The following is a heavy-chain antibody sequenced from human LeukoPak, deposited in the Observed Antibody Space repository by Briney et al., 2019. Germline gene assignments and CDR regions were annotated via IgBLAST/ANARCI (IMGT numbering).Heavy chain of an antibody. CDR1: GYTFTGYY. D-gene: IGHD3-10*01. CDR3: ARTGRFDPMVRGAGDAFDI. J-gene: IGHJ3*02. CDR2: INPNSGGT. Sequence: ASVKVSCKASGYTFTGYYMHWVRQAPGQGLEWMGWINPNSGGTNYAQKFQGWVTMTRDTSISTAYMELSRLRSDDTAVYYCARTGRFDPMVRGAGDAFDIWGQGTMVTVSS. V-gene: IGHV1-2*04.